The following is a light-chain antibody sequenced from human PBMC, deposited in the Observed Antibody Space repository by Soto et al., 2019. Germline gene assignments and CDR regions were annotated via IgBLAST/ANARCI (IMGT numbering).Light chain of an antibody. J-gene: IGLJ1*01. Sequence: QSALTQPASVSGSPGQSITISCTGSSSDVGSYNLVSWYQQHPGKAPKLIIYEVNKRPSGVSNRFSGSKSGNTASLTISGLQAEDEADYYCCSFAGTSTDVFGAGTKLTVL. CDR3: CSFAGTSTDV. V-gene: IGLV2-23*02. CDR2: EVN. CDR1: SSDVGSYNL.